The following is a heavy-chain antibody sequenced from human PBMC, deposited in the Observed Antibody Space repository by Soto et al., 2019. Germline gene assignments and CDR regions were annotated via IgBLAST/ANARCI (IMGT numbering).Heavy chain of an antibody. CDR1: TASVSSYY. CDR2: LYANENT. CDR3: ARDHPNWYFDL. V-gene: IGHV4-4*07. Sequence: SETLSLTCTVSTASVSSYYCIWIRHPSFKGLEWIGRLYANENTDYNPSLRSRVTISVDTKRQFSLKLSSVTAADTAVYYCARDHPNWYFDLWGRGTPVTVSS. J-gene: IGHJ2*01.